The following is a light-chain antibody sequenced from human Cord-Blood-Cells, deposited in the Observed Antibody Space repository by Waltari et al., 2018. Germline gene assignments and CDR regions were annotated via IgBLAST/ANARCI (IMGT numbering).Light chain of an antibody. CDR2: AAS. V-gene: IGKV1-39*01. CDR1: QSISSY. Sequence: DIQMTQSPSSLSASVGDRVTITCRASQSISSYLNWYQQKPGKAPKLLLYAASSLQSGVPSRFSGSGDGTDVTLTISSPQPEDFAPYYCQQSYSTPLTFGGGTKVEI. CDR3: QQSYSTPLT. J-gene: IGKJ4*01.